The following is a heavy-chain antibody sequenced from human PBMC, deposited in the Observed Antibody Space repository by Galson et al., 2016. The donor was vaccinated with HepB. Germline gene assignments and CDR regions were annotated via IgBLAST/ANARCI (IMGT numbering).Heavy chain of an antibody. D-gene: IGHD3-10*01. CDR3: ARGIPHYYGSGSLIDY. V-gene: IGHV1-8*01. CDR1: GYTFTSYE. CDR2: MNPNRGKT. J-gene: IGHJ4*02. Sequence: SVKVSCKASGYTFTSYEINWVRQATGQGPEWVGWMNPNRGKTAYAQKFQGRVTMTRNTSISTAYMELSSLRSEDTAVYYCARGIPHYYGSGSLIDYWGQGTLVTVSS.